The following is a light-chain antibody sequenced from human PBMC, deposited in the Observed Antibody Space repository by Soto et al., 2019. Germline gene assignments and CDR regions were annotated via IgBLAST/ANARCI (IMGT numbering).Light chain of an antibody. CDR2: ESS. V-gene: IGKV3-11*01. CDR1: QSVSSY. Sequence: EIVLTQSPATLSLSPGERATLSCRASQSVSSYLAWYQQKPGQAPRLLIYESSNRATGIAARFSGSGSGTEFTLTVSSLRSEDSAVYYCQQYNYWPITFGQGTRLEI. CDR3: QQYNYWPIT. J-gene: IGKJ5*01.